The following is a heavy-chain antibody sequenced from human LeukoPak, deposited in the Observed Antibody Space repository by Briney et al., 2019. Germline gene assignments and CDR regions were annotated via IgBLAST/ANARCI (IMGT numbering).Heavy chain of an antibody. CDR2: IEWDDDK. CDR3: ARRRGYSYAFDC. Sequence: SGPTLVNPTQTLTLTCTFSGFSLTTSGMCVNWLRQPPGKALEWLARIEWDDDKYYSTSLKTRLTISKDTSKNQVVLTMTNMDPVDSATYYCARRRGYSYAFDCWGQGILVTVSS. J-gene: IGHJ4*02. V-gene: IGHV2-70*11. CDR1: GFSLTTSGMC. D-gene: IGHD5-18*01.